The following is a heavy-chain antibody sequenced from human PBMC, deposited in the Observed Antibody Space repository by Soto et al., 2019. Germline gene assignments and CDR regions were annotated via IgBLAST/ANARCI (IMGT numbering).Heavy chain of an antibody. CDR3: ASRWGTSFDF. CDR1: GGSISSYY. V-gene: IGHV4-59*01. Sequence: QVQLQESGPGLVKPSETLSLTCTVSGGSISSYYWSWIRQPPGKGLEWIGYIYYSGSTNYNPSLXRXAXIXLDTSKNQFSLKLTSVTAADTAVYYCASRWGTSFDFWGQGTLVTVSS. J-gene: IGHJ4*02. CDR2: IYYSGST. D-gene: IGHD7-27*01.